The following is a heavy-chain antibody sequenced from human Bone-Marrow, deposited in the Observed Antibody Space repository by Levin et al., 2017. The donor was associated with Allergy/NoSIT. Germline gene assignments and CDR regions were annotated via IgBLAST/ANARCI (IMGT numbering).Heavy chain of an antibody. D-gene: IGHD1-14*01. CDR1: RFAFGNYW. V-gene: IGHV3-7*01. CDR2: VKQDGSEE. J-gene: IGHJ3*02. CDR3: ARGRTTWPI. Sequence: PGGSLRLSCVASRFAFGNYWMSWVRQAPGKGPEWVATVKQDGSEEYYVDSVRGRFTISRDNAKNSLYLQMNSLRSEDTALYYCARGRTTWPIWGQGTMVTVSS.